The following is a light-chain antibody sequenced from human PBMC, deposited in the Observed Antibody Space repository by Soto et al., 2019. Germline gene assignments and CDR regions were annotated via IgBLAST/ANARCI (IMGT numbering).Light chain of an antibody. CDR2: LNSDGSH. V-gene: IGLV4-69*01. CDR3: QTWGTGLWV. CDR1: SGHSNYA. Sequence: QSVLTQSPSASASLGASVKLTCTLSSGHSNYAIAWHQQQPEKGPRYLMKLNSDGSHSKGDGIPDRFSGSSSGAERYLTISSLQSEDEADYYCQTWGTGLWVFGGGTKVTV. J-gene: IGLJ3*02.